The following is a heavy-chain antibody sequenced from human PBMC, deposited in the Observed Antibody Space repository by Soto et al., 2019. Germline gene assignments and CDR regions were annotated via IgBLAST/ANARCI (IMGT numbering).Heavy chain of an antibody. CDR3: ALRSMAVLPEY. CDR2: LYYGRSA. CDR1: GDSISTYY. V-gene: IGHV4-59*01. Sequence: QVQLQESGPGLVKPSETLSLTCAVSGDSISTYYCMWIRQPPGKGLESIGYLYYGRSANYNPSLKSRVTLSVDTSTNQCSLTLSSLTAADTAVYYCALRSMAVLPEYWGQGTLVTVSS. D-gene: IGHD3-3*02. J-gene: IGHJ4*02.